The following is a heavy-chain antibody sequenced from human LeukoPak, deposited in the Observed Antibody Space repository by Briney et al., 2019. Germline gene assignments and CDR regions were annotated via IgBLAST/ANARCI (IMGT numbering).Heavy chain of an antibody. J-gene: IGHJ4*02. V-gene: IGHV4-39*01. CDR1: GDSISTSSYY. Sequence: PSETLSLTCSVSGDSISTSSYYWGWIRQPPGKGLEWIGTIYYSGSTYYNPSLTSRVTISVDTSKNQFSLKLSSVTAADTAVYYCARHDCSSTSCYLQYYFDYWGQGTLVTVSS. CDR3: ARHDCSSTSCYLQYYFDY. CDR2: IYYSGST. D-gene: IGHD2-2*01.